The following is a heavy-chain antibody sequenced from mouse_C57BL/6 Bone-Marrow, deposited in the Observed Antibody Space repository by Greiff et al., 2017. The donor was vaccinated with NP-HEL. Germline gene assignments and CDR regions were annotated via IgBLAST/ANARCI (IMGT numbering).Heavy chain of an antibody. CDR3: AREKTAQATGDY. J-gene: IGHJ2*01. V-gene: IGHV1-55*01. CDR2: IYPGSGST. CDR1: GYTFTSYW. D-gene: IGHD3-2*02. Sequence: QVQLQQPGAELVKPGASVKMSCKASGYTFTSYWITWVKQRPGQGLEWIGDIYPGSGSTNYNEKFKSKATLTVDTSSSTAYMQLSSLTSEDSAVYYCAREKTAQATGDYWGQGTTLTVSS.